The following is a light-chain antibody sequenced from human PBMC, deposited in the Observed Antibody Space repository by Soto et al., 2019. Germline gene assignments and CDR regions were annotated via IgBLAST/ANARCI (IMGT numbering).Light chain of an antibody. Sequence: EIVRTQSPATLSVSPGERATLSCRASQSVGSNLAWYQQKPGQAPRLLIYGASTRATGLPARFSVSGSGTEFTLTISCLQSADFAVYYCQQYNNWPPYSFGQGTQLEIK. V-gene: IGKV3-15*01. CDR2: GAS. CDR3: QQYNNWPPYS. J-gene: IGKJ2*03. CDR1: QSVGSN.